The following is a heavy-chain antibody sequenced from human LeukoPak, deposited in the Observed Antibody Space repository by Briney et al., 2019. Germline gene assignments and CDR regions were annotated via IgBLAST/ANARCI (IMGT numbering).Heavy chain of an antibody. CDR2: ISPYNGNT. CDR3: ARGILPSHCSSTRCVGDFQH. Sequence: ASVKVSCKASGYTFTSYVISGVRQAPGQGLEGVGWISPYNGNTNYAQKLQGRVTMTTDTSPSTAYIELRRLRSDDTAVYYCARGILPSHCSSTRCVGDFQHWGQGTLVTVSS. J-gene: IGHJ1*01. D-gene: IGHD2-2*01. CDR1: GYTFTSYV. V-gene: IGHV1-18*01.